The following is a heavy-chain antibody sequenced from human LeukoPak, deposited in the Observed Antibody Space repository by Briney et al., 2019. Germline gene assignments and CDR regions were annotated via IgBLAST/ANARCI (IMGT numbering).Heavy chain of an antibody. CDR3: ARNNGDYLDY. J-gene: IGHJ4*02. CDR2: INASGGSA. D-gene: IGHD4-17*01. V-gene: IGHV1-46*01. CDR1: GYTFTNYY. Sequence: ASVKVSCKAPGYTFTNYYIHWVRQAPGQGLEWMGIINASGGSARSPQKFQGRVTMTRDTSTSTVYMEVSSLRSEDTAFYYCARNNGDYLDYWGQGTLVTVSS.